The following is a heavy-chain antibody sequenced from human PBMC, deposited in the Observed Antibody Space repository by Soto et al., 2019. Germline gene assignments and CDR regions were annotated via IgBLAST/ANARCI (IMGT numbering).Heavy chain of an antibody. CDR1: GGSISSYY. CDR2: IYYSGTT. V-gene: IGHV4-59*08. Sequence: SETLSLTCTVSGGSISSYYWSWIRQPPGKGLEWIGYIYYSGTTYYNPSLKSRVTISVDTSKNQFSLKLSSVTAADTAVYYCARSVFPWGQGTLVTV. CDR3: ARSVFP. J-gene: IGHJ5*02.